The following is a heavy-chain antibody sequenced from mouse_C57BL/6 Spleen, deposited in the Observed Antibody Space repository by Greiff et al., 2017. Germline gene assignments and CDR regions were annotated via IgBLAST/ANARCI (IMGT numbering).Heavy chain of an antibody. V-gene: IGHV3-6*01. J-gene: IGHJ3*01. Sequence: EVKLMESGPGLVKPSQSLSLTCSVTGYSITSGYYWNWIRQFPGNKLEWMGYISYDGSNNYNPSLKNRISITRDTSKNQFFLKLNSVTTEDTATYYCAAWPRDRFAYWGQGTLVTVSA. CDR2: ISYDGSN. CDR1: GYSITSGYY. D-gene: IGHD3-3*01. CDR3: AAWPRDRFAY.